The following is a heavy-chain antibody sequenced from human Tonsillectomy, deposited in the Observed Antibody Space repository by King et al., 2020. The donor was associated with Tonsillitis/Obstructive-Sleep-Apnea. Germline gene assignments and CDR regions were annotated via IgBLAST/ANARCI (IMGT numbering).Heavy chain of an antibody. Sequence: QLVQSGAEGKKPGASVKVSCKASGYKLTAYFIHWVRQGPGQGLERMGWLNPITGSTTYGQQCQGWVTMTSDTSISTIYMDLSSNDTAMYYCARAGRVDTSMVDYWGQGTLVTVSS. V-gene: IGHV1-2*04. CDR2: LNPITGST. D-gene: IGHD5-18*01. CDR3: ARAGRVDTSMVDY. J-gene: IGHJ4*02. CDR1: GYKLTAYF.